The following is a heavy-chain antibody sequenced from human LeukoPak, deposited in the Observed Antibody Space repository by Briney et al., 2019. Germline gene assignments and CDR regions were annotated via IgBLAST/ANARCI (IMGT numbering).Heavy chain of an antibody. CDR1: GGSISSSSYY. J-gene: IGHJ4*02. CDR3: ARGKGYSDY. Sequence: SETLSLTCTVSGGSISSSSYYWGWIRQPPGKGLEWIGSIYHSGSTYYNPSLKSRVTISVDTSKNQFSLKLSSVTAADTAVYYCARGKGYSDYWGQGTLVTVSS. D-gene: IGHD2-15*01. CDR2: IYHSGST. V-gene: IGHV4-39*07.